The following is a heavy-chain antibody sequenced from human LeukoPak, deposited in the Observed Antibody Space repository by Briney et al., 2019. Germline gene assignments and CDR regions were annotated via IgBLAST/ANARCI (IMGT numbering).Heavy chain of an antibody. Sequence: GGSLRLSCAASGFTFSNYAMHGVRQAPGKGLEWVAVISFHGRDKFYADSVKGRLTISRDNSQNTLFVQMNSLRAEDTAVYYCAGQDCSSGSCYLDYWGQGILVTVSS. CDR3: AGQDCSSGSCYLDY. J-gene: IGHJ4*02. CDR2: ISFHGRDK. CDR1: GFTFSNYA. V-gene: IGHV3-30*04. D-gene: IGHD2-15*01.